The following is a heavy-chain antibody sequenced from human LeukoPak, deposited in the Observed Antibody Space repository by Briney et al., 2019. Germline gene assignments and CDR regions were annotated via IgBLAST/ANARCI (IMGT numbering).Heavy chain of an antibody. D-gene: IGHD1-26*01. CDR2: IYYSGST. CDR1: GGSISSSSYY. Sequence: SETLSLTCTVSGGSISSSSYYWGWIRQPPGKGLEWIGSIYYSGSTYYNPSLKSRVTISVDTSKNQFSLKLSSVTAADTALYYCARWEESDAFDIWGQGTMVTVSS. V-gene: IGHV4-39*01. CDR3: ARWEESDAFDI. J-gene: IGHJ3*02.